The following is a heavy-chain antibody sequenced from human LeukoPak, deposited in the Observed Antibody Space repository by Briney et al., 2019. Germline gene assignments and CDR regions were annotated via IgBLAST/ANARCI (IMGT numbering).Heavy chain of an antibody. CDR2: IYNSGSA. CDR1: GYSISSGYY. D-gene: IGHD1-26*01. J-gene: IGHJ4*02. V-gene: IGHV4-38-2*01. Sequence: PSETLCLTCAVSGYSISSGYYWGWIRQPPGKGLEWIGNIYNSGSADYNPSLKSRVTISVDTSKNQFSLKLSSVTAADTAVYYCARRRVDSGNHHFDYWGQGTLVTVSS. CDR3: ARRRVDSGNHHFDY.